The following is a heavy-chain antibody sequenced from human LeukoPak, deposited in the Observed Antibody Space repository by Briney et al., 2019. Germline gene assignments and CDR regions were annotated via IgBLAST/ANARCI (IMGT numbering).Heavy chain of an antibody. J-gene: IGHJ4*02. CDR1: GGTFSSYA. CDR2: IIPIFGTA. Sequence: SVKVSCKAFGGTFSSYAISWVRQAPGQGLEWMGGIIPIFGTANYAQKFQGRVTITTDESTSTAYMELSSLRSEDTAVYYCARAPKNYYDSSGSLDYWGQGTLVTVSS. V-gene: IGHV1-69*05. CDR3: ARAPKNYYDSSGSLDY. D-gene: IGHD3-22*01.